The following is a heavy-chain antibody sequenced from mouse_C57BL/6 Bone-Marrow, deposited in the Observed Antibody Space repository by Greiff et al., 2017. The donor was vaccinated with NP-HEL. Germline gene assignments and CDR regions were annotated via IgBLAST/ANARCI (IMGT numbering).Heavy chain of an antibody. Sequence: EVQLVESGGGLVKPGGSLKLSCAASGFTFSDYGMHWVRQAPEKGLEWVAYISSGSSTIYYADTVKGRFTISRDNAKNPLFLQMTSLRSEDTAMYYCATYYYWGQGTTLTVSS. CDR3: ATYYY. V-gene: IGHV5-17*01. CDR1: GFTFSDYG. CDR2: ISSGSSTI. J-gene: IGHJ2*01. D-gene: IGHD1-1*01.